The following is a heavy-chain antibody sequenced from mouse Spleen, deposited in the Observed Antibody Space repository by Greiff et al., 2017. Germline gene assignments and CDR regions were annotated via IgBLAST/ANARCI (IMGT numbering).Heavy chain of an antibody. V-gene: IGHV1-26*01. D-gene: IGHD1-2*01. CDR3: ARMNYGGYFDY. CDR2: INPNNGGT. CDR1: GYTFTDYY. Sequence: VQLQQSGPELVKPGASVKISCKASGYTFTDYYMNWVKQSHGKSLEWIGDINPNNGGTSYNQKFKGKATLTVDKSSSTAYMELRSLTSEDSAVYYCARMNYGGYFDYWGQGTTLTVSS. J-gene: IGHJ2*01.